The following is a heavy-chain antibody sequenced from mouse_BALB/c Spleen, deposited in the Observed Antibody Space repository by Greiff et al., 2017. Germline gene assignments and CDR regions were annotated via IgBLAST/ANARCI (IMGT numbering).Heavy chain of an antibody. Sequence: LVESGAELVRPGSSVKISCKASGYAFSSYWMNWVKQRPGQGLEWIGQIYPGDGDTNYNGKFKGKATLTADKSSSTAYMQLSSLTSEDSAVYFCARDDFTGDYYAMDYWGQGTSVTVSS. D-gene: IGHD2-4*01. CDR3: ARDDFTGDYYAMDY. V-gene: IGHV1-80*01. J-gene: IGHJ4*01. CDR2: IYPGDGDT. CDR1: GYAFSSYW.